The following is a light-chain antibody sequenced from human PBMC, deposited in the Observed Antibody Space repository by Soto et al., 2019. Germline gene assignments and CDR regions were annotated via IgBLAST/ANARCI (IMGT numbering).Light chain of an antibody. Sequence: EIVLTQSPATLSVFPGEKATLSCGARQSVSNNLAWYHQKPGQAPRPLIYGASTRATGVPARVSGSGSGTEFTITISGLQSEDYAIYYCQQYSSWPFTFGPGTKVA. CDR2: GAS. CDR1: QSVSNN. V-gene: IGKV3-15*01. J-gene: IGKJ3*01. CDR3: QQYSSWPFT.